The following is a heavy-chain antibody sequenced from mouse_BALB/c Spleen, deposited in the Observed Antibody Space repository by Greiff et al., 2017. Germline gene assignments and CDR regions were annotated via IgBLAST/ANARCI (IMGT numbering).Heavy chain of an antibody. V-gene: IGHV1-80*01. CDR3: AREGGAKGFAY. CDR1: GYAFSSYW. CDR2: IYPGDGDT. Sequence: QVQLQQSGAELVRPGSSVTISCKASGYAFSSYWMNWVKQRPGQGLEWIGQIYPGDGDTNYTGKFKGKATLTADKSSSTAYMQLSSLTSEDSAVYVCAREGGAKGFAYWGQGTLVTVSA. J-gene: IGHJ3*01. D-gene: IGHD3-1*01.